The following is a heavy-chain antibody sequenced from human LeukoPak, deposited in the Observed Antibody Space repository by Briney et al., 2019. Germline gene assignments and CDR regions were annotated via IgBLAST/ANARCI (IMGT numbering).Heavy chain of an antibody. V-gene: IGHV3-48*04. Sequence: GGSLRLSCAASGFTFSSYAMSWVRQAPGKGLEWVSYISTSGSTKYYGDSVKGRFTISRDNAKNSLYLQMNSLRGEDTAVYYCARGHNGMDVWGQGTTVTVSS. CDR3: ARGHNGMDV. CDR2: ISTSGSTK. J-gene: IGHJ6*02. CDR1: GFTFSSYA.